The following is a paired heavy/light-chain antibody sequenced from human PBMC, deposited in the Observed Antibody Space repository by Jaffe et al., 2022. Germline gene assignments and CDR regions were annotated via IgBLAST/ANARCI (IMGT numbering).Heavy chain of an antibody. Sequence: QVQLVQSGTEVKKPGASVKISCKASGYSFSRHYIHWVRQAPGQGLEWMGGIIPDGGYTIYAQNFKGRVTMTRDTSTTTVYMELSSLTDDDTAVYYCARDYDFWSGYYKGCLDYWGQGTLVTVRS. V-gene: IGHV1-46*03. D-gene: IGHD3-3*01. CDR1: GYSFSRHY. CDR3: ARDYDFWSGYYKGCLDY. CDR2: IIPDGGYT. J-gene: IGHJ4*02.
Light chain of an antibody. Sequence: QSALTQPASVSGSPGQSITISCTGTNTDIGAFQYVSWYQHHPGQAPKLILFEVFNRPSGVSDRFSGSKFGNTASLTISGLQADDEADYFCTSYTGSNTPVLFGEGTKLTVL. CDR1: NTDIGAFQY. CDR2: EVF. CDR3: TSYTGSNTPVL. J-gene: IGLJ3*02. V-gene: IGLV2-14*01.